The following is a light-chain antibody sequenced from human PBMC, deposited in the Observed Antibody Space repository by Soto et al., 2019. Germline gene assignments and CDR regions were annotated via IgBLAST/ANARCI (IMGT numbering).Light chain of an antibody. CDR2: DAS. J-gene: IGKJ1*01. CDR3: QQYNNWPTWT. V-gene: IGKV3-15*01. Sequence: EIVITQSPSTLSVSPGEEATRSCKTTYSIRRHVAWYQVKPGQPPRLLIYDASTRATGVPARFSGSGPGTDFTLTISSLQSEDFAVYYCQQYNNWPTWTFGQGTKVDIK. CDR1: YSIRRH.